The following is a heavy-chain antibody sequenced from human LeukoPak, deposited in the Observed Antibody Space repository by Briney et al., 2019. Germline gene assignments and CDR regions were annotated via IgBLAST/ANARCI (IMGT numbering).Heavy chain of an antibody. D-gene: IGHD2-8*01. J-gene: IGHJ4*02. CDR3: ARDPPGVRYGRPIFDF. CDR1: GYTFTGYY. V-gene: IGHV1-2*02. Sequence: GASVKDSCKASGYTFTGYYMHWVRQAPGQGLEWMGWINPNSGGTNYAQKFQGRVTMTRDKSISTAYMELYSLRSDDTAVYYCARDPPGVRYGRPIFDFWGQGTLVTVSS. CDR2: INPNSGGT.